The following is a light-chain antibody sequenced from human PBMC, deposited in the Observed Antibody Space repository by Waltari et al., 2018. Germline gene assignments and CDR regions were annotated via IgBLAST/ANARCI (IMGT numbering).Light chain of an antibody. CDR1: SSNIGSNY. V-gene: IGLV1-47*01. CDR2: RNN. J-gene: IGLJ3*02. Sequence: QSVLTQPPSASGTPGPRVPISCSGSSSNIGSNYVYWYQQLPGTAPKLLIYRNNQRPSGVPDRFSGSKSGTSASLAISGLRSEDEADYYCAAWDDSLSGRWVFGGGTKLTVL. CDR3: AAWDDSLSGRWV.